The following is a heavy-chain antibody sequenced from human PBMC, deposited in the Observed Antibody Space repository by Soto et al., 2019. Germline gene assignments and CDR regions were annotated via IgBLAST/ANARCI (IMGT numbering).Heavy chain of an antibody. Sequence: QVQLVQSGAEVKKPGASVTVSCKASGYTFSRHGISWVRQAPGQGLEWMAWSGNTNYAQKFQGRLTLTTNPSTRTAYMELRSLRSDDTAVYYCARAADDFSIGYYYEYWGQGTLVGVSS. V-gene: IGHV1-18*04. CDR2: SGNT. D-gene: IGHD3-3*01. J-gene: IGHJ4*02. CDR3: ARAADDFSIGYYYEY. CDR1: GYTFSRHG.